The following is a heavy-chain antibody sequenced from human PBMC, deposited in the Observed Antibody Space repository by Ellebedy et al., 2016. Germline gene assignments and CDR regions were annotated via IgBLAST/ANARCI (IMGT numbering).Heavy chain of an antibody. V-gene: IGHV3-13*01. D-gene: IGHD2-2*03. CDR3: ARDKIGYCSSTSCYAGDKGYYYYGMDV. J-gene: IGHJ6*02. CDR2: IGTAGDT. Sequence: GGSLRLSCAASGFTFSSYDMHWVRQATGKGLEWVSAIGTAGDTYYPGSVKGRFTISRENAKNSLYLQMNSLKAGDTAVYYCARDKIGYCSSTSCYAGDKGYYYYGMDVWGQGTTVTVSS. CDR1: GFTFSSYD.